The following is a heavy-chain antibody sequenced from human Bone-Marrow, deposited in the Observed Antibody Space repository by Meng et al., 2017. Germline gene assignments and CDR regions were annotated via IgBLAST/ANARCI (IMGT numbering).Heavy chain of an antibody. Sequence: GESLKISCAASGFTFSSYAMSWVRQAPGKGLEWVSAISGSGGSTYYADSVKGRYTISRDNSKNTLYLQMNSLRAEDTAVYYCAKVLQQPDWGQGTLVTVSS. V-gene: IGHV3-23*01. CDR2: ISGSGGST. CDR3: AKVLQQPD. J-gene: IGHJ4*02. D-gene: IGHD6-13*01. CDR1: GFTFSSYA.